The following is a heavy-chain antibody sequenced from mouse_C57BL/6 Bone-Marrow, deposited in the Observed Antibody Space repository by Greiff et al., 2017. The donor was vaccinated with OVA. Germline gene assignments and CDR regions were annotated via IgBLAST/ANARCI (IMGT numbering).Heavy chain of an antibody. Sequence: QVQLQQSGAELVRPGASVKLSCKASGYTFTDYYINWVKQRPGQGLEWIARIYPGSGNTNYNKKFQGKATLTAEKSSSTAYMQLSSLTSEDSAVYFCARTFYAMDYWGQGTSVTVSS. CDR1: GYTFTDYY. CDR3: ARTFYAMDY. CDR2: IYPGSGNT. J-gene: IGHJ4*01. V-gene: IGHV1-76*01.